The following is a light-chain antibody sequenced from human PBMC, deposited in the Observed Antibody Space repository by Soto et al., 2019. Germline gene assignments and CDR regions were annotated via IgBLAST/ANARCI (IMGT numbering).Light chain of an antibody. CDR3: QQYGSSPPFT. CDR2: GAS. CDR1: QSVSSSY. V-gene: IGKV3-20*01. Sequence: EIVLTQSPGTLSLSPGERATLSCRASQSVSSSYVAWYQQKPGQAPRLLIYGASSRATGIPDRFSGSGSGTDFTLTISRLEPEDFAVYYCQQYGSSPPFTFGHGTRLEIK. J-gene: IGKJ5*01.